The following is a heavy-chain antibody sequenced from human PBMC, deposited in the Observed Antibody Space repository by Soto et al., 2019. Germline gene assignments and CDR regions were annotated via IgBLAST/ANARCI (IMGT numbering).Heavy chain of an antibody. CDR1: GYTFTSYD. CDR2: MNPNSGNT. Sequence: ASVKVSCKASGYTFTSYDINWVRQATGQGLEWMGWMNPNSGNTGYAQKFQGRVTMTRNTSISTAYMELSSLRSEDTAVYYCARGLIPRGGYGHHFDYWGQGTLVTVSS. CDR3: ARGLIPRGGYGHHFDY. J-gene: IGHJ4*02. D-gene: IGHD5-12*01. V-gene: IGHV1-8*01.